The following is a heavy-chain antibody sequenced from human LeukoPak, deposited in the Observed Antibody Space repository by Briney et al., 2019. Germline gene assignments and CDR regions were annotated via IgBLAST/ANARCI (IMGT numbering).Heavy chain of an antibody. V-gene: IGHV3-21*04. CDR1: GFTFSSYN. Sequence: GGSLRLSCAASGFTFSSYNMNWVRQAPGKGLEWVSCIRGSGKYIYYADSVKGRFTISRDNAKNSLYLQMNSLRAEDTAVYYCAKASCSSKSCSPAPDYWGQGTLVTVSS. CDR2: IRGSGKYI. CDR3: AKASCSSKSCSPAPDY. D-gene: IGHD2-2*01. J-gene: IGHJ4*02.